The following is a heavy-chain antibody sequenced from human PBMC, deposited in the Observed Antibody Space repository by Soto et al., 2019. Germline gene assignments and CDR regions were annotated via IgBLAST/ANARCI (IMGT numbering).Heavy chain of an antibody. CDR1: GFTFSGYG. CDR2: IWYDGSRK. CDR3: ARDVHAFDI. V-gene: IGHV3-33*01. Sequence: GGSLRLSCAASGFTFSGYGMHWVRQAPGKGLEWVAVIWYDGSRKYYADSLRGRFTISRDNSKNTLNLQINSLRTDDTAVYYCARDVHAFDIWGQGTMVTVSS. J-gene: IGHJ3*02.